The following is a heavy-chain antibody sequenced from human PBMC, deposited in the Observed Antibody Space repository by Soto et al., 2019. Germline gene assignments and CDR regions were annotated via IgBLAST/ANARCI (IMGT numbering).Heavy chain of an antibody. D-gene: IGHD3-10*01. CDR3: ARDSYGSGSYSDY. J-gene: IGHJ4*02. CDR1: GFTFSSYS. Sequence: GGSLRLSCAASGFTFSSYSMNWVRQAPGKGLEWVSSISSSSSYIYYADSVKGRFTISRDNAKNSLYLQMNSLRAEDTAVYYCARDSYGSGSYSDYWGQGTLVTVSS. V-gene: IGHV3-21*01. CDR2: ISSSSSYI.